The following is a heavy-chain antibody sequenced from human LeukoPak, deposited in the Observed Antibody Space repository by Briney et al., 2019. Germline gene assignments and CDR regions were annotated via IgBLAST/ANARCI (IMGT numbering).Heavy chain of an antibody. CDR3: AKDRFGGLFDY. CDR1: GFTFSSYA. Sequence: GGSLRLSCAASGFTFSSYAMNWVRQAPGKGLEWVSAISGSGGTAYYADSVKGRFTISRDNSKNTLYLQMNSLRAEDTAVYYCAKDRFGGLFDYWGQGTLVTVSS. V-gene: IGHV3-23*01. CDR2: ISGSGGTA. D-gene: IGHD3-10*01. J-gene: IGHJ4*02.